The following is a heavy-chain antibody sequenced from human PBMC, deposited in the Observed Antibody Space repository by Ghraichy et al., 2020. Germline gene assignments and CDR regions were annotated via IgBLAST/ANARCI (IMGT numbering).Heavy chain of an antibody. V-gene: IGHV3-23*01. CDR2: INGPGGGGDSI. Sequence: GGSLRLSCAGSGFTFGSFAMSWVRQAPGTGLQWVSAINGPGGGGDSIYYADSVKGRFTISRDNSKNTLYLQMNSLTADDTAVYYCAKVLQGAIFGRLINNFDYWGHGTLVTVSS. CDR1: GFTFGSFA. J-gene: IGHJ4*01. CDR3: AKVLQGAIFGRLINNFDY. D-gene: IGHD3-3*01.